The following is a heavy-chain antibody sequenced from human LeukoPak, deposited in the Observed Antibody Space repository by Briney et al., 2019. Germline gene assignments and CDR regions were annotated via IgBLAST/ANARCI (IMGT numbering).Heavy chain of an antibody. Sequence: ASVKVSCKASGYAFSSHPVSWVRQAPGQGLEWMGWISAYSGNTSYAQRFQGRVTMSTEASTNTAYMELTSLRSDDTAIYFCARGSSSQYFRFWGQGTLVTVSS. D-gene: IGHD3-10*01. J-gene: IGHJ1*01. V-gene: IGHV1-18*01. CDR1: GYAFSSHP. CDR3: ARGSSSQYFRF. CDR2: ISAYSGNT.